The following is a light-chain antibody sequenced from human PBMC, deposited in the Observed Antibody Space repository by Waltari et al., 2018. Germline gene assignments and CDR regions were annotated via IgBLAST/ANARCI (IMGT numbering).Light chain of an antibody. Sequence: DTQMTQSPSTLSASVRDRVTITCRASQNIVNWLAWYQQKPGEAPKLLIYEASNLEGGVPSRFSGSGSGTEFTLTISSLQPDDFATYYCQQYNSYPLTFGGGTKVEIK. V-gene: IGKV1-5*03. J-gene: IGKJ4*01. CDR1: QNIVNW. CDR2: EAS. CDR3: QQYNSYPLT.